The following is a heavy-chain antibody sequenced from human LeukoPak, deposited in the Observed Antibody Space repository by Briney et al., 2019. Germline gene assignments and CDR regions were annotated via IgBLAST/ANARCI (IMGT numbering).Heavy chain of an antibody. J-gene: IGHJ5*02. V-gene: IGHV3-30-3*01. Sequence: RTGGSLRLSCAASGFTFSSYAMHWVRQAPGKGLEWVAVISYDGSNKYYADSVKGRFTISRDNSKNTLCLQMNSLRAEDTAVYYCARDLDIVVVVAAKGDNNWFDPWGQGTLVTVSS. CDR2: ISYDGSNK. D-gene: IGHD2-15*01. CDR3: ARDLDIVVVVAAKGDNNWFDP. CDR1: GFTFSSYA.